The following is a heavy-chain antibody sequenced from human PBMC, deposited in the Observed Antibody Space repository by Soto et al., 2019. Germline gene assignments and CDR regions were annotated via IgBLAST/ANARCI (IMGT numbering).Heavy chain of an antibody. V-gene: IGHV5-51*01. Sequence: GESLKISCKGSGYSFTSYWIGWVRQMPGKGLEWMGIIYPGDSDTRYSPSFQGQVTISADKSISTAYLQWSSLKASDTAMYYCARRTYSSSSGAGYYYYYMDVWGKGTTVTVSS. CDR2: IYPGDSDT. CDR1: GYSFTSYW. J-gene: IGHJ6*03. CDR3: ARRTYSSSSGAGYYYYYMDV. D-gene: IGHD6-6*01.